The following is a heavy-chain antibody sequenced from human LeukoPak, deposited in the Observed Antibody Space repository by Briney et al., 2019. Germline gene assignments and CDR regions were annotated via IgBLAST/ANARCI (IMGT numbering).Heavy chain of an antibody. CDR1: GFTFRNYW. CDR3: ARPELPGWSVLFDF. J-gene: IGHJ4*02. V-gene: IGHV3-7*01. D-gene: IGHD2-15*01. Sequence: GGSLRLSCAASGFTFRNYWMSWVRQAPGKGLEWVANINQDGSEKYYADSVKGRFTISRDNAENSLSLQMNSLRAEDTAVYYCARPELPGWSVLFDFWGQGTLVTVSS. CDR2: INQDGSEK.